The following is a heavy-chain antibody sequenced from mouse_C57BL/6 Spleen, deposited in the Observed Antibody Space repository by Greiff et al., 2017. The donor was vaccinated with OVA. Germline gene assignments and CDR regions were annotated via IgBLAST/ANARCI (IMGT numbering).Heavy chain of an antibody. D-gene: IGHD1-1*01. V-gene: IGHV1-81*01. CDR1: GYTFTSYG. J-gene: IGHJ4*01. CDR3: ARGVTTVVVGAMDY. CDR2: IYPRSGNT. Sequence: LVESGAELARPGASVKLSCKASGYTFTSYGISWVKQRTGQGLEWIGEIYPRSGNTYYNEKFKGKATLTADTSSSTAYMELRSLTSEDSAVYFCARGVTTVVVGAMDYWGKGTSVTVSS.